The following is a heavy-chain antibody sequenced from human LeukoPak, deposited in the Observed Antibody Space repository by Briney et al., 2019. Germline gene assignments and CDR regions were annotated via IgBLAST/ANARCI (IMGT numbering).Heavy chain of an antibody. J-gene: IGHJ6*03. Sequence: GGSLRLSCVASGFTFSDYDMIWVRQAPGKGLQWVSYISGSGTTRSYADSVKGRFTISRDNAKKSLYLQMNSLRVEDTAIYYCATPVPHGSDPSLYYYYMDVWGKGTTVSISS. D-gene: IGHD3-10*01. CDR2: ISGSGTTR. CDR3: ATPVPHGSDPSLYYYYMDV. CDR1: GFTFSDYD. V-gene: IGHV3-48*03.